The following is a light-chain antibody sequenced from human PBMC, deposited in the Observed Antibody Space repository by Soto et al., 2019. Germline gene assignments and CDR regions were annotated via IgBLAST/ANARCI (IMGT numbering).Light chain of an antibody. CDR3: CIYGGFRYI. CDR1: SSDFGTYNH. V-gene: IGLV2-11*01. CDR2: DVN. J-gene: IGLJ1*01. Sequence: QSALTQPRSVSGSPGQSVTISCTGSSSDFGTYNHVSWYQHHPDKAPKLIIYDVNKRPSGVPDRLSGSRSGNTASLTISGLRTEDEADYFCCIYGGFRYIFGTGTKVTVL.